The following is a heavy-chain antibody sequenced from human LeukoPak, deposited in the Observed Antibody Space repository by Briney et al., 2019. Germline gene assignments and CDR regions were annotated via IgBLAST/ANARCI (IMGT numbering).Heavy chain of an antibody. J-gene: IGHJ4*02. V-gene: IGHV7-4-1*02. CDR3: ARIVFYFDL. D-gene: IGHD2-15*01. CDR1: GYTFTNYA. Sequence: ASVKVSCKASGYTFTNYAINWVRQAPGQGLEWMGWINTNTENPTYAQGFTGRFVFSLDTSVSTAYLQINDLRPEDTAVYYCARIVFYFDLWGQGTPVTVSS. CDR2: INTNTENP.